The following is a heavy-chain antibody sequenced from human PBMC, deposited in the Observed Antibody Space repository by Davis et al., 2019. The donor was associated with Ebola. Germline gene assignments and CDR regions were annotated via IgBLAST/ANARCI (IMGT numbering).Heavy chain of an antibody. Sequence: GESLKISCAASGFTFSSYSMNWVRQAPGKGLEWVSSISSSSSYIYYADSVKGRFTISRDNAKNSLYLQMNSLKTEDTAVYYCTRRDGRDGYKITDYWGQGTLVTVSS. J-gene: IGHJ4*02. CDR3: TRRDGRDGYKITDY. CDR2: ISSSSSYI. CDR1: GFTFSSYS. V-gene: IGHV3-21*04. D-gene: IGHD5-24*01.